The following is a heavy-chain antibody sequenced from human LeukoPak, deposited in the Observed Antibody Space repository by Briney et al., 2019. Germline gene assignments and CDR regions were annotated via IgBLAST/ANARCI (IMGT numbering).Heavy chain of an antibody. CDR2: ITGSGGST. CDR3: AKHMVVYYYYGMDV. J-gene: IGHJ6*02. D-gene: IGHD2-15*01. Sequence: GGSLRLSCAASGFTFTTFAMSWVRQVPGKGLEWVSLITGSGGSTYYADSVKGRFTISRDNSKNTLYLQMNSLRAEDTAVYYCAKHMVVYYYYGMDVWGQGTTVTVSS. V-gene: IGHV3-23*01. CDR1: GFTFTTFA.